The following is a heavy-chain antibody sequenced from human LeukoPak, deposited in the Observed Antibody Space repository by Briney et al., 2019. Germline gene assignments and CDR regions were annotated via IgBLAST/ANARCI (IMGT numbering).Heavy chain of an antibody. J-gene: IGHJ5*02. D-gene: IGHD3-22*01. CDR1: GYTFSSYG. CDR2: ISAYNGNT. CDR3: ARDLAYYDSSGYRERWFDP. Sequence: ASVKVSCKASGYTFSSYGISWVRQAPGQGLEWMGCISAYNGNTNYAQKLQGRVTMTTDTSTSTAYMELRSLRSDDTAVYYCARDLAYYDSSGYRERWFDPWGQGTLVTVSS. V-gene: IGHV1-18*01.